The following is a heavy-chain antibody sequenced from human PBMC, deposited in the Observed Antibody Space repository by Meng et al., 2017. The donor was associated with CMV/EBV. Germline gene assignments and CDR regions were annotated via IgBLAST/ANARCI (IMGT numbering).Heavy chain of an antibody. Sequence: QLTLQEAGPGLVTPPSTLSLTCTVPGGSVSNSSYYCGWIRQPPGKGLGWIGSIYYSGSTYEKPPLKSRVTISVDTSKNQFSLKLSSVAAADTAVYYCARDIRTIFGVVALVDYWGQGTLVTVSS. CDR3: ARDIRTIFGVVALVDY. CDR2: IYYSGST. J-gene: IGHJ4*02. CDR1: GGSVSNSSYY. V-gene: IGHV4-39*07. D-gene: IGHD3-3*01.